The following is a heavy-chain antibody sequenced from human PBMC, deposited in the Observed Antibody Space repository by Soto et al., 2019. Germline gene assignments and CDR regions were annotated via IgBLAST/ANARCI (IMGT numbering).Heavy chain of an antibody. CDR3: AKFGMATAKRSPPYYFDY. V-gene: IGHV3-23*04. J-gene: IGHJ4*02. CDR2: ISGSGGFT. CDR1: GFTFTNYA. Sequence: EVQLVDSGGGLVQPGGSLRLSCAAAGFTFTNYALTWVRQAPGKGLEWVLTISGSGGFTYYGDSVKGRFPISRDNSKTTFYLQMNSLRADDTAVYYCAKFGMATAKRSPPYYFDYWGQGTLVTVSS. D-gene: IGHD5-18*01.